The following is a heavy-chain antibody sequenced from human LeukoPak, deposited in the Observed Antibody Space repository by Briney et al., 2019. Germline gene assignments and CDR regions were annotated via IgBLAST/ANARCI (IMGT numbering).Heavy chain of an antibody. Sequence: GGSLRLSCAASGFTFSNYWMHWVRQAPGKGLEWVSAISGSGGSTYYADSVKGRFTISRDNSKNTLYLQMNSLRAEDTAVYYCAKDHLAVAGTHYYYYMDVWGKGTTVTIAS. CDR1: GFTFSNYW. V-gene: IGHV3-23*01. CDR3: AKDHLAVAGTHYYYYMDV. CDR2: ISGSGGST. D-gene: IGHD6-19*01. J-gene: IGHJ6*03.